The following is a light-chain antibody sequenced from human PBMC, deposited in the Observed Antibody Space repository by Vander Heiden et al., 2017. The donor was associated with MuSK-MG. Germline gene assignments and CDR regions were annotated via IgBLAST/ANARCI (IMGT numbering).Light chain of an antibody. Sequence: DIQMTQSPSSLSASVGDRVTITCRASQSINRYLNWYQQRPGQAPKVLIYGASSLHSGVPSRFSGSGSGTDFTLTISSLQPEDFATYFCQQSFSIPRTFAQGTKLQIQ. CDR3: QQSFSIPRT. CDR1: QSINRY. CDR2: GAS. J-gene: IGKJ2*01. V-gene: IGKV1-39*01.